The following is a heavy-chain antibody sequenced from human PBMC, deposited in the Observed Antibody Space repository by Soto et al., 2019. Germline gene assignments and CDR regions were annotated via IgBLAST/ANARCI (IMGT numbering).Heavy chain of an antibody. J-gene: IGHJ4*02. V-gene: IGHV4-39*01. CDR2: IYYSGGT. CDR1: GGSISSSSYY. D-gene: IGHD3-22*01. Sequence: SETLSLTCTVSGGSISSSSYYWGWIRQPPGKGLEWIGSIYYSGGTYYNPSLKSRVTISVDTSKNQFSLKLSSVTAADTAVYYCARGGYYDSSGYYDGDYFDYWGQGTLVTVSS. CDR3: ARGGYYDSSGYYDGDYFDY.